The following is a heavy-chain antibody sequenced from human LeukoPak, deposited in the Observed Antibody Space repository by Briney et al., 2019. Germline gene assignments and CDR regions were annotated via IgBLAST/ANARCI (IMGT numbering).Heavy chain of an antibody. D-gene: IGHD3-9*01. CDR1: GYSISSGYY. CDR2: IYHSGST. V-gene: IGHV4-38-2*01. Sequence: SETLSLTCAVSGYSISSGYYWGWIRQPPGKGLEWIGSIYHSGSTYYNPSLKSRVTISVDTSKNQFSLKLSSVTAADTAVYYCARVPDYDILTGYSANWLDPWGQGTLVTVSS. J-gene: IGHJ5*02. CDR3: ARVPDYDILTGYSANWLDP.